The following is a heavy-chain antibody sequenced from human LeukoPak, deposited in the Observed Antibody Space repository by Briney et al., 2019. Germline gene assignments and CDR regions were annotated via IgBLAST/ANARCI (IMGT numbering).Heavy chain of an antibody. CDR3: ARAKGGSGWRYYFDY. CDR2: IYSGGST. J-gene: IGHJ4*02. Sequence: QPGGSLRLSCAASGFTVSSNYMSWVRQAPGKGLEWVSVIYSGGSTYYADSVKGRFTISRDNSKNTLYLQMNSLRAEDTAVYYCARAKGGSGWRYYFDYWGQGTLVTVSS. V-gene: IGHV3-66*02. CDR1: GFTVSSNY. D-gene: IGHD6-19*01.